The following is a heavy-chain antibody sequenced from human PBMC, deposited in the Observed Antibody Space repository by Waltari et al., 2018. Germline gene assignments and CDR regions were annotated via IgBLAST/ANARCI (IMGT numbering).Heavy chain of an antibody. Sequence: EVQLVESGGGLVQPGGSLRLSCAASGFTFSSYWMHWVRQAQGKGLVWISRINSDGSSTSYADSVKGRFTISRDNAKNTLYLQMNSLRAEDTSVYYCAMREYSGSYSWGQGTLVTVSS. CDR1: GFTFSSYW. V-gene: IGHV3-74*01. CDR3: AMREYSGSYS. J-gene: IGHJ4*02. D-gene: IGHD1-26*01. CDR2: INSDGSST.